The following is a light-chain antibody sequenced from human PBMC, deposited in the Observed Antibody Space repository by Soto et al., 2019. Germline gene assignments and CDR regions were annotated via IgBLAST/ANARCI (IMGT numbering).Light chain of an antibody. CDR1: QTIATY. V-gene: IGKV1-39*01. J-gene: IGKJ1*01. Sequence: DIPMTQSPSSLSASVGDRVTITCRTSQTIATYLNWYQQRPGKAPNLLIYTASNLQSGVPSRFGGSGSGTVFTLTISSLQPEDFSTYYCQQSYSAPWTFGQGTKVAI. CDR3: QQSYSAPWT. CDR2: TAS.